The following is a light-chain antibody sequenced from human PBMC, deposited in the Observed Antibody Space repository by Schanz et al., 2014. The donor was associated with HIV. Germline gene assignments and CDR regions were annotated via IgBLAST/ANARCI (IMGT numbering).Light chain of an antibody. V-gene: IGKV3-20*01. CDR1: QSVSSH. Sequence: IVLTQSPASLSLSPGERATLSCRASQSVSSHLAWYQQKPGQAPRLLIYGASSRATGIPDRFSGSGSGTEFTLTISRLEPEDSAVYYCQQYDSSPQITFGQGTRLEIK. J-gene: IGKJ5*01. CDR3: QQYDSSPQIT. CDR2: GAS.